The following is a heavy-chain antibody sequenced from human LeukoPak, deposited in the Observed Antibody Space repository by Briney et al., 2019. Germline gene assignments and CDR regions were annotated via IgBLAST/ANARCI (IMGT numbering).Heavy chain of an antibody. D-gene: IGHD5-24*01. CDR1: GGSISGYY. Sequence: MSSETLSLTCTVSGGSISGYYWSWIRQPAGKGLEHIGRVYSSGITNYNPSLEGRVTMSVDTSKNQFSLRLNSVTAADTAVYFCARISGRKDGDNWYLWFDPWGQGTLVTVSS. J-gene: IGHJ5*02. V-gene: IGHV4-4*07. CDR3: ARISGRKDGDNWYLWFDP. CDR2: VYSSGIT.